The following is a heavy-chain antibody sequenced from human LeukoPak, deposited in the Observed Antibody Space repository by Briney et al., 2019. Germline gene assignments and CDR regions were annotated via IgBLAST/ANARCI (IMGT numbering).Heavy chain of an antibody. Sequence: SETLSLTCAVSGGSISSGDYPWSWIRQPPGKGLGGIGYIFHTGHTSYNPSLKSRVTISVDMSKNQLSLKLSSVTAADTAVYYCARGFYGSGSQFDYWGQGTLVTVSS. CDR1: GGSISSGDYP. CDR2: IFHTGHT. CDR3: ARGFYGSGSQFDY. V-gene: IGHV4-30-2*01. D-gene: IGHD3-10*01. J-gene: IGHJ4*02.